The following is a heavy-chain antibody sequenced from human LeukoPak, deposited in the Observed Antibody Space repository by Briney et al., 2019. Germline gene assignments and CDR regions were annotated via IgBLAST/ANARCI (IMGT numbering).Heavy chain of an antibody. Sequence: SQTLSLTCTVSGGSISSGSYYWSWIRQPAGKGLEWIGRIYTSGTTNYNPSLKSRVTISVDTSKNQFSLKLSSVTAADTAVYYCAREVEYQLLYLDWYFDLWGRGTLVTVSS. J-gene: IGHJ2*01. CDR2: IYTSGTT. CDR3: AREVEYQLLYLDWYFDL. D-gene: IGHD2-2*02. V-gene: IGHV4-61*02. CDR1: GGSISSGSYY.